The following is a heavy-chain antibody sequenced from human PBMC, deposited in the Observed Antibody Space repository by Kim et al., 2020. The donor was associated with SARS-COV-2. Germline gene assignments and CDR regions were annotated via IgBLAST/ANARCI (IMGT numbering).Heavy chain of an antibody. Sequence: GGSLRLSCAASGFTVSSSYMSWVRQAPGKGLEWVSVIYSGGSTYYADSVKGRFTISSDNSKNTLYLQMNSLIAEDTAAYYCARAVKNKIVFDNYGMDVWG. CDR2: IYSGGST. D-gene: IGHD3-22*01. J-gene: IGHJ6*01. V-gene: IGHV3-53*01. CDR3: ARAVKNKIVFDNYGMDV. CDR1: GFTVSSSY.